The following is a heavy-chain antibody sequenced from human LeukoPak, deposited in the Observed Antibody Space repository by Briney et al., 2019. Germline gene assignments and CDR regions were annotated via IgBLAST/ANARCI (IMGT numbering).Heavy chain of an antibody. J-gene: IGHJ6*02. CDR1: GGSISSYY. Sequence: PSETLSLTCTVSGGSISSYYWSWIRQPPGKGLEWIGYIYYSGSTNYNPSLKSRVTISVDTSKNQFSLKLSSVTAADTAVYYCARDSIRQDILTGYYPLYYYGMDVWGQGTTVTVSS. D-gene: IGHD3-9*01. CDR2: IYYSGST. CDR3: ARDSIRQDILTGYYPLYYYGMDV. V-gene: IGHV4-59*01.